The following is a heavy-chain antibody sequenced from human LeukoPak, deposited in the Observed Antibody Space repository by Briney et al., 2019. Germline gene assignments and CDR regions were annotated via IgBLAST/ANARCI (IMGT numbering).Heavy chain of an antibody. CDR2: IKSKTDDETA. Sequence: NPGGSLRLSCAASGFTFSNAWMSWVRQAPGKGLEWVGRIKSKTDDETAEYAAPVKGRFTISRDDSKNTLYLQMNSLKTEDTGVYYCTTDLRWELPPTDYWGQGTLVTVSS. CDR3: TTDLRWELPPTDY. V-gene: IGHV3-15*01. CDR1: GFTFSNAW. D-gene: IGHD1-26*01. J-gene: IGHJ4*02.